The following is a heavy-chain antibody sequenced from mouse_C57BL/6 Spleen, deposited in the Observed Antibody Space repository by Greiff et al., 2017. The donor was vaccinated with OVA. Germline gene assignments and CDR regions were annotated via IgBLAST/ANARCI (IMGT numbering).Heavy chain of an antibody. V-gene: IGHV1-85*01. CDR2: IYPRDGST. Sequence: QVQLKESGPELVKPGASVKLSCKASGYTFTSYDINWVKQRPGQGLEWIGWIYPRDGSTKYNEKFKGKATLTVDTSSSTAYMELHSLTSEDSAVYFCAREGVYSLPWFAYWGQGTLVTVSA. J-gene: IGHJ3*01. D-gene: IGHD2-12*01. CDR3: AREGVYSLPWFAY. CDR1: GYTFTSYD.